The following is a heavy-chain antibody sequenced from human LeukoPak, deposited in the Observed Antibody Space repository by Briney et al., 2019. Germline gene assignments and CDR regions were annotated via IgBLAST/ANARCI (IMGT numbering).Heavy chain of an antibody. V-gene: IGHV1-18*01. CDR2: ISANNGYT. CDR3: ARETPFSNSNAFDF. J-gene: IGHJ3*01. D-gene: IGHD1-1*01. CDR1: GYSFTSYG. Sequence: GASVKVSCKAFGYSFTSYGINWVRQAPGQGLEWMGWISANNGYTNHAQNLQGRVTMTTDTSTSTAHMELRSLRSDDTAVYYCARETPFSNSNAFDFWGQGTMVTVSS.